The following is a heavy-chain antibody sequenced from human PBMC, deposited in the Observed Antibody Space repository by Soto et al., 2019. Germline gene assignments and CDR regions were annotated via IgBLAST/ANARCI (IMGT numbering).Heavy chain of an antibody. CDR3: ARDRGYCSGGSCPRSYYYYGMDV. CDR1: GYAFTSYY. CDR2: INPSGGST. Sequence: AASVKVSCKASGYAFTSYYMHWVRQAPGQGLEWMGIINPSGGSTSYAQKFQGRVTMTRDTSTSTAYMELSSLRSEDTAVYYCARDRGYCSGGSCPRSYYYYGMDVWGQGPTVTVSS. D-gene: IGHD2-15*01. J-gene: IGHJ6*02. V-gene: IGHV1-46*01.